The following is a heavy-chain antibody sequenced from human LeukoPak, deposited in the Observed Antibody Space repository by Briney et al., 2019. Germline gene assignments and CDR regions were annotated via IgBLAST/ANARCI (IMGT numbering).Heavy chain of an antibody. CDR2: IIPIFGTA. CDR3: ARGPRGGATRYYFDY. Sequence: SVKVSCKASGGTFSSYAISWVRQAPGQGLEWMGRIIPIFGTANYAQKFQGRVTITADKSTSTAYMELSSLRSEDTAVYYCARGPRGGATRYYFDYWGQGTPVTVSS. D-gene: IGHD1-26*01. J-gene: IGHJ4*02. V-gene: IGHV1-69*06. CDR1: GGTFSSYA.